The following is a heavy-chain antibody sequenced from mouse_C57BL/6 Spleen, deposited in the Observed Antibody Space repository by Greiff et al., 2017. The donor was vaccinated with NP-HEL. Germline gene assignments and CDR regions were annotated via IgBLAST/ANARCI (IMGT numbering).Heavy chain of an antibody. J-gene: IGHJ2*01. Sequence: EVNVVESGGGLVKPGGSLKLSCAASGFTFSDYGMHWVRQAPEKGLEWVAYISSGSSTIYYADTVKGRFTISRDNAKNTLFLQMTSLRSEDTAMDYCARRGYTVAYYFDYWGQGTTLTVSS. CDR2: ISSGSSTI. V-gene: IGHV5-17*01. CDR1: GFTFSDYG. D-gene: IGHD1-1*01. CDR3: ARRGYTVAYYFDY.